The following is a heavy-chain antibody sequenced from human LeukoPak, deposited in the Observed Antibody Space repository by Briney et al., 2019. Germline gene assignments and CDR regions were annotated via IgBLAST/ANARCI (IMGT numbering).Heavy chain of an antibody. CDR1: GGTFSSYA. CDR2: IIPIFGTA. CDR3: ARSHIPNWGLFDY. D-gene: IGHD7-27*01. J-gene: IGHJ4*02. Sequence: GSSVNVSCKASGGTFSSYAISWVRQAPGQGLEWMGGIIPIFGTANYAQKFQGRVTITTDESTSTAYMELSSLRSEDTAVYYCARSHIPNWGLFDYWGQGTLVTVSS. V-gene: IGHV1-69*05.